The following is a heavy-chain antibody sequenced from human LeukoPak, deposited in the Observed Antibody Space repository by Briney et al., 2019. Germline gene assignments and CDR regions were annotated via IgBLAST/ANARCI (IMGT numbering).Heavy chain of an antibody. D-gene: IGHD3-9*01. V-gene: IGHV3-74*01. J-gene: IGHJ6*03. Sequence: GGSLRLSCAASGFTFSSYRMHWVRQAPGKGLVWVSRINSDGSSTSYADSVKGRFTISRDNAKNTLYLQMNSLRAEDTAVYYCARGKVLRYFDWSRTYYYYYYMDVWGKGTTVTISS. CDR2: INSDGSST. CDR3: ARGKVLRYFDWSRTYYYYYYMDV. CDR1: GFTFSSYR.